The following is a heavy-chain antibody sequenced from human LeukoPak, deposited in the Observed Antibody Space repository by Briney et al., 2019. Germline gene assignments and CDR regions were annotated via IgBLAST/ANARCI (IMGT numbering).Heavy chain of an antibody. CDR1: GFTFSSYA. CDR2: ISGSGGST. V-gene: IGHV3-23*01. Sequence: GGSLRLSCAASGFTFSSYAMSWVRQAPGKGLEWVSAISGSGGSTYHADSVKGRFTISRDNTKKSLYLRMDSLRVEDTAVYYCARGYTDYDYPFDSWGQGTLVTVSS. D-gene: IGHD5-12*01. J-gene: IGHJ4*02. CDR3: ARGYTDYDYPFDS.